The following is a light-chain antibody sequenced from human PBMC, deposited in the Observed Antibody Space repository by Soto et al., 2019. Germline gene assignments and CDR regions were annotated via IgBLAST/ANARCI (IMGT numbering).Light chain of an antibody. J-gene: IGLJ3*02. Sequence: SYELTQPLSVSVAPGQTARITCGGNNIASKNVHWYQQKPGQAPVLVIYRDNNRPSGIPERFSGSNSGNTATLTISRAQAGDEADYYCQVWDSSTAVFGGGTKLTVL. CDR3: QVWDSSTAV. CDR1: NIASKN. CDR2: RDN. V-gene: IGLV3-9*01.